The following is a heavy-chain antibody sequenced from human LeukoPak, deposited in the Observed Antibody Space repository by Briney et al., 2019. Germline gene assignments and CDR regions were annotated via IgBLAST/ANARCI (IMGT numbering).Heavy chain of an antibody. Sequence: AGGSLTLSCAASGFTFRSFSMNWLRQPPGQGRVWVSSIRSSSIYMIYADSLKGLFTISRDNDKNLLYLQMNILRAGDTAVYYCARVQCSGGRCNDAFDIWGQGTMVTVSS. CDR1: GFTFRSFS. D-gene: IGHD2-15*01. CDR2: IRSSSIYM. CDR3: ARVQCSGGRCNDAFDI. J-gene: IGHJ3*02. V-gene: IGHV3-21*01.